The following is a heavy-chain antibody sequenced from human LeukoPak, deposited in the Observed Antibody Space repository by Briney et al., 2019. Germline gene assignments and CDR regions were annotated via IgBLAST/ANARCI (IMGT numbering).Heavy chain of an antibody. CDR3: ASVLRYFDWGFDI. CDR1: GFTFSDYY. Sequence: GGSLRLSCAAAGFTFSDYYMSWIRQAPGKGREWVSYIISRGSTIYYADSVKGRFTISRDNAKNSLWRRVNSLRSEDTAVYYCASVLRYFDWGFDIWGQETMVTASS. V-gene: IGHV3-11*01. D-gene: IGHD3-9*01. CDR2: IISRGSTI. J-gene: IGHJ3*02.